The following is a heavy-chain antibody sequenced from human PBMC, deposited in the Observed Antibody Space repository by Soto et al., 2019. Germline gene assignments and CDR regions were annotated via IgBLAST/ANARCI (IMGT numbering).Heavy chain of an antibody. CDR1: GYTFTSYG. V-gene: IGHV1-18*01. D-gene: IGHD6-13*01. CDR2: ISAYNGNT. Sequence: ASVKVSCKASGYTFTSYGISWVRQAPGQGLEWMGWISAYNGNTNYAQKLQGRVTMTTDTSTSTAYMELRSLRSDDTAVYYCARVARGSSWYFSNWFDPWGQGTLVTVSS. CDR3: ARVARGSSWYFSNWFDP. J-gene: IGHJ5*02.